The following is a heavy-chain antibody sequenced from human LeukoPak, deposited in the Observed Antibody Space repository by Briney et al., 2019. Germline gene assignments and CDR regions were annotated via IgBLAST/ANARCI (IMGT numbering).Heavy chain of an antibody. J-gene: IGHJ6*02. CDR3: ARRMPSNYGMDV. D-gene: IGHD2-2*01. V-gene: IGHV4-59*08. CDR2: IYYSGST. CDR1: GGSISSYY. Sequence: SETLSLTCTVSGGSISSYYWSWIRQPPGKGLEWIGYIYYSGSTNYNPSLKSRVTILVDTSKNQFSLKLSSVTAADTAVYYCARRMPSNYGMDVWGQGTTVTVSS.